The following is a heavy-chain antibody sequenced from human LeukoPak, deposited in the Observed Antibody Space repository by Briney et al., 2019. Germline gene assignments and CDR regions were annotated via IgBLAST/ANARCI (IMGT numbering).Heavy chain of an antibody. J-gene: IGHJ5*02. CDR2: IYTSGST. Sequence: LSXTXXVSGGSXSSYYWSWIRQPAGKGLEWVGRIYTSGSTNYNPSLKSRVTMSVDTSKNQFSLKLSSVIAADTAVYYCARDRADNYDSSGYYAWSDPWGQGTLVTVSS. V-gene: IGHV4-4*07. D-gene: IGHD3-22*01. CDR1: GGSXSSYY. CDR3: ARDRADNYDSSGYYAWSDP.